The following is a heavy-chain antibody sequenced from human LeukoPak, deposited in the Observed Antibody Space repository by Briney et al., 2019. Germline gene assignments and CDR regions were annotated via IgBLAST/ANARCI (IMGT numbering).Heavy chain of an antibody. Sequence: SETLSLTCTVSGGSISSSSYYWGWIRQPPGKGLERIGSIYYSGSTYYNPSLKSRVTISVDTSKNQFSLKLSSVTAADTAVYYCARESVVTAWFDPWGQGTLVTVSS. J-gene: IGHJ5*02. CDR1: GGSISSSSYY. D-gene: IGHD2-21*02. V-gene: IGHV4-39*07. CDR3: ARESVVTAWFDP. CDR2: IYYSGST.